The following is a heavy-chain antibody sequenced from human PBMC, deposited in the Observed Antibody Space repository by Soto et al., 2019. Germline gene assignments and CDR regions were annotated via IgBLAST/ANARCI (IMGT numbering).Heavy chain of an antibody. V-gene: IGHV3-53*01. J-gene: IGHJ4*02. D-gene: IGHD1-7*01. CDR2: ITSDSST. Sequence: GGSLRLSCKASDFSVSGKFMTWVRQAPGKGLEWVSVITSDSSTYYADSVRGRFTISRDSSQNTVFLQMNGLRVEDTAIYHCASGPQRNYLYFYWGQGTLVTVSS. CDR1: DFSVSGKF. CDR3: ASGPQRNYLYFY.